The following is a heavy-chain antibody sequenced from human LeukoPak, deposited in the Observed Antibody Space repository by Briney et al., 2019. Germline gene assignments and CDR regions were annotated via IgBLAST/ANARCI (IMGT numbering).Heavy chain of an antibody. CDR3: AKDFTPVPLGVFDS. D-gene: IGHD2-8*01. CDR1: GFTFSSYG. CDR2: ISYDGSNK. J-gene: IGHJ4*02. Sequence: GRSLRLSCAASGFTFSSYGMHWVRQAPGKGLEWVAVISYDGSNKYYADSVKGRFTISRDNSENTLYLQMTSLRAEDTAVYYCAKDFTPVPLGVFDSWGQGALVTVSS. V-gene: IGHV3-30*18.